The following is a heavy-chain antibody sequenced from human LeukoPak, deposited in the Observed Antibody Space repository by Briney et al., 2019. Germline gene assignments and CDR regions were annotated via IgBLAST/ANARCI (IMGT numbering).Heavy chain of an antibody. V-gene: IGHV4-59*08. CDR2: IYYSGST. CDR3: ARHGSDIVATISQWWVSASGYFYDMDV. J-gene: IGHJ6*03. D-gene: IGHD5-12*01. Sequence: PSETLSLTCTVSGGSISSYYWSWIRQPPGKGLEWIGYIYYSGSTNYNPSLKSRVTISVDTSKNQFSLKLSSVTAADTAVYYCARHGSDIVATISQWWVSASGYFYDMDVWGRGTTVIVSS. CDR1: GGSISSYY.